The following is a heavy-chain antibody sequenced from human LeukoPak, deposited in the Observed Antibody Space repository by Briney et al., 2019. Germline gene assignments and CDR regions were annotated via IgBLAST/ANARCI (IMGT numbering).Heavy chain of an antibody. D-gene: IGHD2-21*02. CDR3: AKDYCGGDCYSGWYFDL. CDR1: GFTFDDYA. J-gene: IGHJ2*01. V-gene: IGHV3-9*01. CDR2: ISYNSDTI. Sequence: SLTLSCAASGFTFDDYAMHWVRQAPGKGLEWVSGISYNSDTIAYADSVKGRFTISRDNAKNSLYLQMNSLRAEDTALYYCAKDYCGGDCYSGWYFDLWGRGTLVTVSS.